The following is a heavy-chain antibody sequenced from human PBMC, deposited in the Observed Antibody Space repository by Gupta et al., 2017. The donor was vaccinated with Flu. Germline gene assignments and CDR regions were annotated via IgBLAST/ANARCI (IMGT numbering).Heavy chain of an antibody. CDR3: VRDFDWAFQH. V-gene: IGHV3-48*02. CDR2: IGSGGNT. CDR1: GVTVRVCH. D-gene: IGHD3-9*01. Sequence: EVQLVESGGELVQPGGSLRLSCAVLGVTVRVCHMNWVRQVPGRGLEWLSYIGSGGNTDYADSVRGRFTISRDNAKNSLYLQMNNLRDEDTAVYYCVRDFDWAFQHWGQGILVTVSS. J-gene: IGHJ1*01.